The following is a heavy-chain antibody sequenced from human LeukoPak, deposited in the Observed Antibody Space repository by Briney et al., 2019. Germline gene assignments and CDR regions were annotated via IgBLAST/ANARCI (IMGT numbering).Heavy chain of an antibody. CDR1: GFTFDDYG. Sequence: GGSLRLSCAASGFTFDDYGMNWVRQAPGKGLEWVSGINWNGASTGYADSVKGRFTISRDNAKNSLFLQMNSLRAEDTASYYCAGRADGYNRGDYYYYYMDVWGKGTTVTVSS. CDR2: INWNGAST. D-gene: IGHD5-24*01. J-gene: IGHJ6*03. V-gene: IGHV3-20*04. CDR3: AGRADGYNRGDYYYYYMDV.